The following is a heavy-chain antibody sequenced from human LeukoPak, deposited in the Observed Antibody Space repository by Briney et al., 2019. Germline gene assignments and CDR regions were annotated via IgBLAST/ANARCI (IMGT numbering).Heavy chain of an antibody. CDR3: ARVSIAVAGQFRNYYYYMDV. V-gene: IGHV1-2*02. CDR2: INPNSGGT. J-gene: IGHJ6*03. CDR1: GYTFTNYY. D-gene: IGHD6-19*01. Sequence: ASVKVSCKASGYTFTNYYIHWVRQAPGQGLEWMGWINPNSGGTNYAQKFQGRVTMTRDTSISTAYMELSRLRSEDTAVYYCARVSIAVAGQFRNYYYYMDVWGKGTTVTVSS.